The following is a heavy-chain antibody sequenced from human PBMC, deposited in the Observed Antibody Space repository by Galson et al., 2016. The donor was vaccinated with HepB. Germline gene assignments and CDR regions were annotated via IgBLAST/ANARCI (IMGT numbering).Heavy chain of an antibody. Sequence: SLRLSCAVSEFMISSNYMTWVRLAPGKGLEWVSVFYSGGSTYYTDSVKGRFTISRDNSKNTMYLQMNSLRVEDTAVYYCARGTSGSYSLISWGPGTLVTVSS. V-gene: IGHV3-53*01. D-gene: IGHD6-25*01. CDR3: ARGTSGSYSLIS. J-gene: IGHJ5*02. CDR2: FYSGGST. CDR1: EFMISSNY.